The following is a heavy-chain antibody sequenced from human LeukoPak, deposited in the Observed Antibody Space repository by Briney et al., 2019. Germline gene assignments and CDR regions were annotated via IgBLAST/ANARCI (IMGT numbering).Heavy chain of an antibody. J-gene: IGHJ6*03. CDR3: ARRAVATIHYYYYYMDV. CDR2: INSGSSTI. V-gene: IGHV3-48*04. Sequence: GGSLRLSCADSGVTFSVYSMNWVRQAPRKGLEWISYINSGSSTIYYADSVKGRFTISRDNAKNSLYLQMNSLRAEDTAVYYCARRAVATIHYYYYYMDVWGKGTTVTVSS. D-gene: IGHD5-12*01. CDR1: GVTFSVYS.